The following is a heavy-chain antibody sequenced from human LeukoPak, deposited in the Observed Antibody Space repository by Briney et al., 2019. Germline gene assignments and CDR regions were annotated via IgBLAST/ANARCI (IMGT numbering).Heavy chain of an antibody. CDR2: ISSSSYI. CDR3: ARANDNYYYYYMDV. Sequence: GGSLRLSCAASGFTFSSYSMNWVRQAPGKGLEWVSSISSSSYIYYADSVKGRFTISRDNAKNSLYLQMNSLRAEDTAVYYCARANDNYYYYYMDVWGKGTTVTISS. CDR1: GFTFSSYS. V-gene: IGHV3-21*01. D-gene: IGHD3-9*01. J-gene: IGHJ6*03.